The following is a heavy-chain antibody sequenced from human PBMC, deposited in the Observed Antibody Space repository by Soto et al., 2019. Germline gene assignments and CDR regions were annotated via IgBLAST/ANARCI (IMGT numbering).Heavy chain of an antibody. J-gene: IGHJ6*02. D-gene: IGHD3-10*01. CDR1: GFTFSSYA. CDR2: ISGSGGST. CDR3: AKWGYYGSGSYYAYYYGMDV. Sequence: PGGSLRLSCAASGFTFSSYAMSWVRQAPGKGLEWVSAISGSGGSTYYADSVKGRFTISRDNSKNTLYLQVNSLRADDTAVYYCAKWGYYGSGSYYAYYYGMDVWGQGTTVTVSS. V-gene: IGHV3-23*01.